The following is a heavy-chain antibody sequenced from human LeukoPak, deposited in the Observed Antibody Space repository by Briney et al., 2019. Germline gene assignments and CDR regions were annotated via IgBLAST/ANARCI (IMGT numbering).Heavy chain of an antibody. CDR1: GFTVSTNY. D-gene: IGHD4-17*01. Sequence: GSLRLSCAASGFTVSTNYMSWVRQAPGKGLEWVSLIYSGGGTYYADSVKGRFTISRDNSRNTLSLQMNSLRVDDTAVYYCARGFRSVTTWGYFDYWGQGILVTVSS. CDR2: IYSGGGT. V-gene: IGHV3-66*01. J-gene: IGHJ4*02. CDR3: ARGFRSVTTWGYFDY.